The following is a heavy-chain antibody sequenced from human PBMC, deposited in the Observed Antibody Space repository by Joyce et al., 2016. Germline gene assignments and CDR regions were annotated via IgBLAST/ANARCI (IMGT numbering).Heavy chain of an antibody. J-gene: IGHJ4*02. D-gene: IGHD1-14*01. Sequence: EVQLVESGGGLVQPGGSLRLSCAASGFTFSSYDMNWVRQAPGRGLEWISYITYRSGTIYNADYVKGRFTISRDNAKNSLYLQMNNLRAEDTAVYYCARVTLTADDYWGQGTLVTVSS. CDR1: GFTFSSYD. V-gene: IGHV3-48*04. CDR2: ITYRSGTI. CDR3: ARVTLTADDY.